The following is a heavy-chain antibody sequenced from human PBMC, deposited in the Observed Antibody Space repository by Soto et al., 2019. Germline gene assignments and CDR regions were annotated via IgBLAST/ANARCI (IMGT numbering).Heavy chain of an antibody. D-gene: IGHD3-3*01. CDR1: GFTFTAYS. Sequence: EVQLVEAGGGLVQPGGSLRLSCAASGFTFTAYSMNGVRQAPGKGLEGASYISSGRGSIYYADWVKGRLTISRDDAKNSLYLQMNSLRDEDTAVYYCARDFWDYWGQGTVVTVSS. J-gene: IGHJ4*02. CDR2: ISSGRGSI. V-gene: IGHV3-48*02. CDR3: ARDFWDY.